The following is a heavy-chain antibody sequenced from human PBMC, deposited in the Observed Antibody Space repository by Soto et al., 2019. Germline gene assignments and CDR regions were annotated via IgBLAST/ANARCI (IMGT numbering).Heavy chain of an antibody. CDR2: LNPDTAST. Sequence: ASVKVSCKASGYSFANYTIHWVRQAPGQGLEWMGWLNPDTASTKFSPKFQGRVIITRDKSATPAFMQLTSLTSEYTALYYCARGGGYYGSGAYYRGYFDHWGLGTLVTAPQ. CDR1: GYSFANYT. V-gene: IGHV1-3*01. J-gene: IGHJ4*02. D-gene: IGHD3-10*01. CDR3: ARGGGYYGSGAYYRGYFDH.